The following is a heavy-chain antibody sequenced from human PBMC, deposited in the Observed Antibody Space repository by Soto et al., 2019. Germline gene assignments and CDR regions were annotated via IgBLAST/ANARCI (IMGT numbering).Heavy chain of an antibody. CDR3: AGGVLSGSYYNWFDP. V-gene: IGHV1-2*02. J-gene: IGHJ5*02. Sequence: QVQLVQSGAEVKKPGASVKVSCKASGYSLTGYYMHWVRQAPGQGLEWMGWINPNSGDTDYAQKFQGRVTMTRDTSISTAYMELSRLRSDDTHVYYCAGGVLSGSYYNWFDPWGQGTLVTVSS. CDR2: INPNSGDT. D-gene: IGHD1-26*01. CDR1: GYSLTGYY.